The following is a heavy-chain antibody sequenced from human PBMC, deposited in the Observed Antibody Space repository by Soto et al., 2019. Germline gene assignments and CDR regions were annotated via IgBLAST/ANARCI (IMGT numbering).Heavy chain of an antibody. Sequence: ASVKVSCKASGYTFSGFFLHWVRQAPGLGLEWMGWINPNSGDTNYAQKFQGKVTMTRDTSISTAYMDLSRLSSDDTAVYYCARVKNYYDRSGPFDYWGQGTLVTVSS. V-gene: IGHV1-2*02. CDR2: INPNSGDT. D-gene: IGHD3-22*01. CDR3: ARVKNYYDRSGPFDY. CDR1: GYTFSGFF. J-gene: IGHJ4*02.